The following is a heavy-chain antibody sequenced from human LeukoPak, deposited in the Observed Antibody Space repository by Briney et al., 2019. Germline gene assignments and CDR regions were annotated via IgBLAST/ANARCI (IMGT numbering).Heavy chain of an antibody. D-gene: IGHD3-10*01. V-gene: IGHV3-23*01. CDR3: AKDWFPPGTDRDY. CDR2: ISGRGGST. Sequence: PGGSLRLSCAASGFTFSSYAMSWVRQAPGKGLEWVSAISGRGGSTYYADSVKGRFTIPRDNSKNTLYLQMNSLRAEDTAVYYCAKDWFPPGTDRDYWGQGTLVTVSS. CDR1: GFTFSSYA. J-gene: IGHJ4*02.